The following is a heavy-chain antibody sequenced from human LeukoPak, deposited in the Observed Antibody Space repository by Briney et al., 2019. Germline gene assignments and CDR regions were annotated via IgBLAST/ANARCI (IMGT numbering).Heavy chain of an antibody. D-gene: IGHD6-13*01. J-gene: IGHJ4*02. CDR3: ARGNSSSWYEFDY. V-gene: IGHV4-34*01. CDR2: INHSGST. Sequence: SETLSLTCAVYGGSFSGYCWSWIRQPPGKGLEWIGEINHSGSTNYNPSLKSRVTISVDTSKNQFSLKLSSVTAADTAVYYCARGNSSSWYEFDYWGQGTLVTVSS. CDR1: GGSFSGYC.